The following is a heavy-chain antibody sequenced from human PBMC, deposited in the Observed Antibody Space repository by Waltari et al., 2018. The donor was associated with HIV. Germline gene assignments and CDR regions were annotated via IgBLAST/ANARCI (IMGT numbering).Heavy chain of an antibody. V-gene: IGHV3-74*01. Sequence: EVQLVESGGGLVQPGGSLRLSCADSGLTFRSYWLHWVCQAPGKWLVWVSRINSDGSSTSYADSVKGRFTISRDNAKNTLYLQMNSLRAEDTAVYYCARGGWLQLGAFDIWGQGTMVTVSS. J-gene: IGHJ3*02. CDR1: GLTFRSYW. CDR2: INSDGSST. CDR3: ARGGWLQLGAFDI. D-gene: IGHD5-12*01.